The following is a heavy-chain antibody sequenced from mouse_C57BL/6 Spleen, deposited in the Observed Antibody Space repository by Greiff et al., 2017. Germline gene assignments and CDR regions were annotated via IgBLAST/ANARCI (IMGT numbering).Heavy chain of an antibody. Sequence: EVKLEESGGGLVKPGGSLKLSCAASGFTFSSYAMSWVRQTPEKRLEWVATISDGGSYTYYPDNVKGRFTISRDNAKNNLYLQMSHLKSEDTAMYYCARDGLSYFDYWGQGTTLTVSS. J-gene: IGHJ2*01. CDR3: ARDGLSYFDY. V-gene: IGHV5-4*01. CDR1: GFTFSSYA. CDR2: ISDGGSYT.